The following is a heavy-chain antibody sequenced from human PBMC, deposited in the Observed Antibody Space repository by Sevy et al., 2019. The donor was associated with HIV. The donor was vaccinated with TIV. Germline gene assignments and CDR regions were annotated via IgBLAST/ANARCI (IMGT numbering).Heavy chain of an antibody. V-gene: IGHV4-59*01. CDR3: SRLSGTSGWYLDSVDY. CDR2: IYYIGSG. J-gene: IGHJ4*02. Sequence: SETLSLSCTVSGASINSYYWSWIRQPPGKGLEFIGYIYYIGSGNYNPSLKSRVTMAIDTSNNQFSLELSSVTAADTAVYYCSRLSGTSGWYLDSVDYWGLGTLVTVSS. D-gene: IGHD6-19*01. CDR1: GASINSYY.